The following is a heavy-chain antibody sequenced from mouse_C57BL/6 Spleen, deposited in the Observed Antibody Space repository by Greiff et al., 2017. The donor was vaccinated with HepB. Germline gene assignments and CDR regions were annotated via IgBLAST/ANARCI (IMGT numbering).Heavy chain of an antibody. Sequence: QVQLQQPGAELVKPGASVKMSCKASGYTFTSYWITWVKQRPGQGLEWIGDIYPGSGSTNYNEKFKSKATLTVDTSSSTAYMQLSSLTSEDSAVYYCAREGVSGPWFAYWGQGTLVTVSA. CDR2: IYPGSGST. CDR1: GYTFTSYW. V-gene: IGHV1-55*01. CDR3: AREGVSGPWFAY. J-gene: IGHJ3*01. D-gene: IGHD2-13*01.